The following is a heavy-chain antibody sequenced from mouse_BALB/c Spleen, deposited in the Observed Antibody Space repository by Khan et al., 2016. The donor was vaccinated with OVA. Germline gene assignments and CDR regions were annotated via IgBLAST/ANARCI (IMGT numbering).Heavy chain of an antibody. J-gene: IGHJ3*01. CDR1: GFSLSNYG. Sequence: QVQLKQSGPGLVAPSQSLSITCTVSGFSLSNYGIHWVRQPPGKGLEWLGVIWTGGITNYTSALMSRLSISKDNSKSQVFLKMNRLQTDDTAIYYCARSYDYDVGGFAYWGQGTLVTVSA. D-gene: IGHD2-4*01. V-gene: IGHV2-9*02. CDR3: ARSYDYDVGGFAY. CDR2: IWTGGIT.